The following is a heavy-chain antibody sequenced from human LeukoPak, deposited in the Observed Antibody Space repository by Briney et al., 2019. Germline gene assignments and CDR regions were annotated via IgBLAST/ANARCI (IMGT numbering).Heavy chain of an antibody. CDR3: ARDVSSSLNY. D-gene: IGHD6-13*01. CDR2: ISSSSTYI. V-gene: IGHV3-21*01. Sequence: PGGSLRLSCAASGFTFRSYSVDRVRQAPGKGLEWVSSISSSSTYIYYADSVKGRFTISRDNTKNSLYLQMYSLRAEDTAVYYCARDVSSSLNYWGQGTLVTVS. CDR1: GFTFRSYS. J-gene: IGHJ4*02.